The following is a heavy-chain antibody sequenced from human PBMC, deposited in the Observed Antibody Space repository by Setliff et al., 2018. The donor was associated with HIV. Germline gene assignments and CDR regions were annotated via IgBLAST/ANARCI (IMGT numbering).Heavy chain of an antibody. D-gene: IGHD6-13*01. CDR2: IYPEDSNI. CDR3: ARRDGRSMNAFEI. CDR1: DYTFTTYW. J-gene: IGHJ3*02. Sequence: GESLKISCKAVDYTFTTYWIGWVRQMPGEGLEWMGIIYPEDSNIKYNPSFQNQVTISADKSISTAYLQVHNLKASDSATYYCARRDGRSMNAFEIWGPGTMVTVSS. V-gene: IGHV5-51*01.